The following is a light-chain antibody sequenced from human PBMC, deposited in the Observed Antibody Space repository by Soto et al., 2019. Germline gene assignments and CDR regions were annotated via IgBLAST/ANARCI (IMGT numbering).Light chain of an antibody. CDR1: QSISPW. J-gene: IGKJ4*01. V-gene: IGKV1-5*03. CDR2: KAS. CDR3: PQYNAYPLT. Sequence: DIQMTQSPSTLSASVGDSVTITCRASQSISPWLAWYQQKPGKAPTLLIYKASSLEGGVPSRFSGRGSGTDFNITIRSLQPDYCATYYSPQYNAYPLTFGGGTTVQIK.